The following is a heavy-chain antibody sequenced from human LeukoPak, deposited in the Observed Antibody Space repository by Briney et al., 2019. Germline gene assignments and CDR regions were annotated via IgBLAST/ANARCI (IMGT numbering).Heavy chain of an antibody. CDR1: GFIFSSYS. V-gene: IGHV3-48*02. CDR3: ASGGMGVFEN. J-gene: IGHJ4*02. D-gene: IGHD1-26*01. Sequence: PGGSLRLSCAASGFIFSSYSMNWVRQAPGKGLEWVSYISSSSGTIYYADSVKGRFTISRDNAKNSLYLQMNSLRDEDTAVYYCASGGMGVFENWGQGTLVTVSS. CDR2: ISSSSGTI.